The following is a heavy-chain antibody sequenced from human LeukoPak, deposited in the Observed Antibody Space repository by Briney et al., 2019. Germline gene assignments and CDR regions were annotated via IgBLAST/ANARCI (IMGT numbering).Heavy chain of an antibody. CDR1: GFTFSGSA. D-gene: IGHD3-22*01. CDR3: TRHGGRDYYDSSEDAFDI. CDR2: IRSKTHIYAT. Sequence: GGSLRLSCAASGFTFSGSAMHWVRQASGKGLEWVGRIRSKTHIYATAYAASVKGRFTISRDDSKNTAYLQMNSLKTEDTAVYYCTRHGGRDYYDSSEDAFDIWGQGTMVTVSS. V-gene: IGHV3-73*01. J-gene: IGHJ3*02.